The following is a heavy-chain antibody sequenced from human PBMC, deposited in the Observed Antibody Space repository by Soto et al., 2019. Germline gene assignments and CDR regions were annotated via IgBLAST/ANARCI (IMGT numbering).Heavy chain of an antibody. V-gene: IGHV3-7*01. Sequence: HPGGSLRLSCAASGFTFSSYWMSWVRQAPGKGLEWVANIKQDGSEKYYVDSVKGRFTISRDNAKKSLYLQMNSLRAEDTAVYYCARGLLGAITEYFQHWGQGTLVTVSS. CDR3: ARGLLGAITEYFQH. CDR2: IKQDGSEK. CDR1: GFTFSSYW. J-gene: IGHJ1*01. D-gene: IGHD1-26*01.